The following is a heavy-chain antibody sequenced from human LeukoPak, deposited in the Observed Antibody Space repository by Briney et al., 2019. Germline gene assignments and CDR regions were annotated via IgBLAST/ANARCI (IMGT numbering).Heavy chain of an antibody. Sequence: ASVKVSCKAAGYTFTSYDINWVRQAPGQGLERMGWMNPTSGNTGYAQKFQGRVTMTRDASIATAYMELSSLTSEDTALYYCTRMRGYTYGYWYLDLWGRGTPVTVSS. D-gene: IGHD5-18*01. CDR1: GYTFTSYD. CDR2: MNPTSGNT. J-gene: IGHJ2*01. V-gene: IGHV1-8*01. CDR3: TRMRGYTYGYWYLDL.